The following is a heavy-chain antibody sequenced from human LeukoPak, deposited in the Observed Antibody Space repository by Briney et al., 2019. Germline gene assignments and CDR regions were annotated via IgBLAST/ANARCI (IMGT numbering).Heavy chain of an antibody. CDR2: ISSGSSTI. CDR3: ARILEGDDY. Sequence: GGSLRLSCATSGFTFSRYNMNRVRQAPGKGLEWVSYISSGSSTIYYADTVKGRFTISRDNAMNSLYLQMNSLRDEDTAVYYCARILEGDDYWGLGTLVTVSS. D-gene: IGHD3-16*01. J-gene: IGHJ4*02. V-gene: IGHV3-48*02. CDR1: GFTFSRYN.